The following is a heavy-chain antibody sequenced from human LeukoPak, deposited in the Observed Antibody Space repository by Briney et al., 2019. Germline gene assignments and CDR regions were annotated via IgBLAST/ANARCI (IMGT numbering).Heavy chain of an antibody. V-gene: IGHV4-39*01. CDR2: IYYSGRT. Sequence: SETLSLTCSVSGDSVSRSDSYWDWIRQPPGKGLEWIGTIYYSGRTYYSPSLKSRVTMSVDPSNNQFSLNMRSVTAADTAVYYCARRRYYDGSGYLEWGQGTLLSVSS. J-gene: IGHJ1*01. CDR3: ARRRYYDGSGYLE. D-gene: IGHD3-22*01. CDR1: GDSVSRSDSY.